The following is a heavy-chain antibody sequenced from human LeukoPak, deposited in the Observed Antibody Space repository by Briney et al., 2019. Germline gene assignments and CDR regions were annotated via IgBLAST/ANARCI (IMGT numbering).Heavy chain of an antibody. CDR3: ARDGESSGYNY. V-gene: IGHV1-69*05. D-gene: IGHD3-22*01. CDR1: GGTFSSYA. Sequence: GSSVKISCKASGGTFSSYAISWVRQAPGQGLEWMGRIIPIFGTANYAQKFQRRDTITTDESTSTAYMELSSLRSEDTAVYYCARDGESSGYNYWGQGTLVTVSS. J-gene: IGHJ4*02. CDR2: IIPIFGTA.